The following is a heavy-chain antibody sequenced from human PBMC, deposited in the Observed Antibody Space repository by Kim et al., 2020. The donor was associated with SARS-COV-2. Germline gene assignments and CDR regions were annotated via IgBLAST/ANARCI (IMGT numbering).Heavy chain of an antibody. J-gene: IGHJ6*02. CDR1: GFTFSNAW. V-gene: IGHV3-15*01. CDR2: IKSKTDGGTT. D-gene: IGHD2-2*01. Sequence: GGSLRLSCAASGFTFSNAWMSWVRQAPGKGLEWVGRIKSKTDGGTTDYAAPVKGRFTISRDDSKNTLYLQMNSLKTEDTAVYYCTTDAPIVVVPAAMNYGMDVWGQGPTVTVSS. CDR3: TTDAPIVVVPAAMNYGMDV.